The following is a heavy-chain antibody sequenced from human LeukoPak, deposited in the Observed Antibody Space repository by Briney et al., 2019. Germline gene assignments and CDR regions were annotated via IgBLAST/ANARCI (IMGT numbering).Heavy chain of an antibody. V-gene: IGHV3-30*03. D-gene: IGHD3-22*01. CDR3: AGVIYYTSDAFDI. CDR1: GFTFSSYG. J-gene: IGHJ3*02. Sequence: GGSLRLSCAASGFTFSSYGMHWVRQAPGKGLEWVTVISYDGSNKRYADSVKGRFTISRDNSKKTLYLQMNSLRAEDTAMYYCAGVIYYTSDAFDIWGQGTMVTVSS. CDR2: ISYDGSNK.